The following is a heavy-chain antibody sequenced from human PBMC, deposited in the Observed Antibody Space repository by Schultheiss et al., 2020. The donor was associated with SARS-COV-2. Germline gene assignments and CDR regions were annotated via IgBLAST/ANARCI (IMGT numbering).Heavy chain of an antibody. D-gene: IGHD3-22*01. J-gene: IGHJ5*02. CDR2: INPNSGGT. CDR1: GYTFTGYY. Sequence: ASVKVSCKASGYTFTGYYMHWVRQAPGQGLEWMGWINPNSGGTNYAQKFQGWVTMTRDTSISTAYMELSSLRSDDTAVYYCARENLITMIVEFHGRTVWFDPWGQGTLVTVSS. CDR3: ARENLITMIVEFHGRTVWFDP. V-gene: IGHV1-2*04.